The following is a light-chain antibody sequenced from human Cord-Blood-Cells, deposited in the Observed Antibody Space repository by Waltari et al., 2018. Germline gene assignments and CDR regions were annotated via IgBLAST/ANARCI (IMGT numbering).Light chain of an antibody. V-gene: IGKV3-15*01. J-gene: IGKJ4*01. CDR1: QSVSSN. CDR2: GAS. Sequence: EIVMTQSPATLPLSPEERATLSCRPSQSVSSNLAGYQQKPGQAPSPLIYGASSRATGIPARFSGSGSGTEFTLTISSLQYEDFAVYYCQQYNNWPRLTFGGGTKVEIK. CDR3: QQYNNWPRLT.